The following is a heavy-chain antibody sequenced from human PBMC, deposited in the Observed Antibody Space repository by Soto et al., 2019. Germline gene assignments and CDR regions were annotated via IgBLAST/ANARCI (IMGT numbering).Heavy chain of an antibody. V-gene: IGHV1-3*04. J-gene: IGHJ4*02. D-gene: IGHD6-19*01. CDR3: AMSRGWWSFDY. CDR1: GYSFTTFD. Sequence: QVQLVQSGAEVKKPGASVKVSCKASGYSFTTFDLHWVRQAPGQRLEWMGWIDTASGKSKYSENFQGRVTITGDTSATTAYMALSSLRCEDTAVYYCAMSRGWWSFDYWGQGTLITVSS. CDR2: IDTASGKS.